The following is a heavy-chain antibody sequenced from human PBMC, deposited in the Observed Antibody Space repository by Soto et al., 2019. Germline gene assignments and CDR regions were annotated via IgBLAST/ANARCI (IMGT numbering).Heavy chain of an antibody. D-gene: IGHD3-9*01. V-gene: IGHV1-69*13. CDR1: GGTFSNFV. CDR2: NIPIFGTA. J-gene: IGHJ4*02. Sequence: SVKVYCKAPGGTFSNFVISWVRQAPGQGLEWMCGNIPIFGTANYAQKFQGRVTIIAYEATGTTYMRLTSLRAENTAVYYGARAPILGVETTYEDDFDDWGQRTLVGVSS. CDR3: ARAPILGVETTYEDDFDD.